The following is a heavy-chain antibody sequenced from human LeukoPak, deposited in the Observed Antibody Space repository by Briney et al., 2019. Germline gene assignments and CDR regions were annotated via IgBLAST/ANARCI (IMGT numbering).Heavy chain of an antibody. CDR2: ISSSSSYI. Sequence: PGGSLRLSCAASGFTFSSYSMNWVRQAPGKGLEWVSSISSSSSYIYYADSVKGRFTISRDNAKNSLYLQMNSQRAEDTAVYYCARGSYDFWSGIHAFDIWGQGTMVTVSS. D-gene: IGHD3-3*01. CDR1: GFTFSSYS. CDR3: ARGSYDFWSGIHAFDI. J-gene: IGHJ3*02. V-gene: IGHV3-21*01.